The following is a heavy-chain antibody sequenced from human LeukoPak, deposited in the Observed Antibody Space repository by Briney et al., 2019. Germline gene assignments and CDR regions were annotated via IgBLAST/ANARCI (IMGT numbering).Heavy chain of an antibody. CDR1: GFSFSRFW. CDR3: AKPPNACTVDY. CDR2: IKEDGGEM. V-gene: IGHV3-7*05. J-gene: IGHJ4*02. Sequence: GGSLRLSCAASGFSFSRFWMTWVRQAPGKGLEWVASIKEDGGEMYYVDSVKGRFTISRDNAQNSLFLQMTSLRAEDTAIYYCAKPPNACTVDYWGQGTLVTVSS. D-gene: IGHD4-17*01.